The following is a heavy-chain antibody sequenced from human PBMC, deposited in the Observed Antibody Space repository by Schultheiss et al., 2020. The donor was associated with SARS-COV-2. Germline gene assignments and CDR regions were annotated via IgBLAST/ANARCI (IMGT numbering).Heavy chain of an antibody. CDR3: AKGHTGGVAGTFDY. CDR2: ISWNSGSI. J-gene: IGHJ4*02. V-gene: IGHV3-9*01. D-gene: IGHD6-19*01. Sequence: GGSLRLSCAASGFNFDAYAMHWVRQAPGKGLEWVSGISWNSGSIGYADSVKGRFTISRDNAKNSLYLQMNSLRAEDTALYYCAKGHTGGVAGTFDYWGQGTLVTVSS. CDR1: GFNFDAYA.